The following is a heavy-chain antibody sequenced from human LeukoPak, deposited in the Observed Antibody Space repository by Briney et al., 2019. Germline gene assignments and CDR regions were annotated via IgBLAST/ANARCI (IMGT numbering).Heavy chain of an antibody. CDR3: ARNDHYGWSSFDY. Sequence: SETLSLTCSVSGVSISSSAYYWAWIRQPPGKGLEWIGSIYYSVSSHYNPSLKSRVTISVDTSKNQFSLKLSSVTAADTAVYYCARNDHYGWSSFDYWGQGTLVTVSS. D-gene: IGHD3-16*01. V-gene: IGHV4-39*07. CDR2: IYYSVSS. J-gene: IGHJ4*02. CDR1: GVSISSSAYY.